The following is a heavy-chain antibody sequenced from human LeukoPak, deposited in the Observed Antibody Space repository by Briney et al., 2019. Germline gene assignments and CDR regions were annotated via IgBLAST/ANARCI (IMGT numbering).Heavy chain of an antibody. D-gene: IGHD1-1*01. CDR1: GFTFSRYA. CDR2: ISRTNEI. J-gene: IGHJ4*02. CDR3: ARDDNWAFDY. V-gene: IGHV3-21*05. Sequence: GGSLRLSCTASGFTFSRYALSWVRQAPGKGLEWVSYISRTNEIHDADSVKGRFTISRDDAKNSLYLQMNSLRVDDTAVYYCARDDNWAFDYWGQGTLVTVSS.